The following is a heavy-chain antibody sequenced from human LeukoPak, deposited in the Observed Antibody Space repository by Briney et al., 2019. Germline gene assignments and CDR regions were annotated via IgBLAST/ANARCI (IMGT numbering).Heavy chain of an antibody. J-gene: IGHJ4*02. CDR1: GFTFSSYA. CDR3: AKAVAAAGYTFDY. Sequence: GGSLRPSCAASGFTFSSYAMSWVRQAPGKGLEWVAFIRYDGSNKYYADSVKGRFTISRDNSKNTLYLQMNSLRAEDTAVYYCAKAVAAAGYTFDYWAREPWSPSPQ. CDR2: IRYDGSNK. V-gene: IGHV3-30*02. D-gene: IGHD6-13*01.